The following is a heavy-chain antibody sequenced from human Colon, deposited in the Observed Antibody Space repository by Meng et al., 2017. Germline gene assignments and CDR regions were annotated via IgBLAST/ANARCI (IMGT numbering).Heavy chain of an antibody. CDR3: ARGRYYYDSSANRTPADD. D-gene: IGHD3-22*01. CDR1: GGSFSGYY. J-gene: IGHJ4*02. V-gene: IGHV4-34*01. CDR2: INHSGST. Sequence: SETLSLTCAVYGGSFSGYYWSWIRQPPGKGLEWIGEINHSGSTNYNPSLKSRVTISVDTSKNQFSLKLSSVTAADTAVYYCARGRYYYDSSANRTPADDWGQGTLVTVSS.